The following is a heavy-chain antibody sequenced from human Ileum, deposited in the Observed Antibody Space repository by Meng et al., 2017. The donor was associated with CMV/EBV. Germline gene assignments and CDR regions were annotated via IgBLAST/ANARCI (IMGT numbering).Heavy chain of an antibody. V-gene: IGHV1-2*02. J-gene: IGHJ4*02. CDR1: GYTFTGFY. CDR3: ARDMWSGNSDYLDY. D-gene: IGHD3-3*01. Sequence: QVQLVQSGAEVKTPGASVKVSCRASGYTFTGFYIHWVRQAPGQGPEWMGWVDPNSGGTIYAQKFQGRVTMTRDTSISTVYMELSRLQSDDTAIYYCARDMWSGNSDYLDYWGQGTLVTVSS. CDR2: VDPNSGGT.